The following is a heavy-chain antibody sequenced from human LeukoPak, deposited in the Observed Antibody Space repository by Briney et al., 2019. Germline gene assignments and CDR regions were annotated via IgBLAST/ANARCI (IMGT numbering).Heavy chain of an antibody. CDR3: AEDQSFDFWSGYSLYYYYYGMDV. CDR2: ISYDGSNK. D-gene: IGHD3-3*01. V-gene: IGHV3-30*18. J-gene: IGHJ6*02. Sequence: GGSLRLSCAASGFTFSSYGMHWVRQAPGKGLEWVAVISYDGSNKYYADSVKGRFTISRDNSKNTLYLQMNSLRAEDTAVYYCAEDQSFDFWSGYSLYYYYYGMDVWGQGTTVTVSS. CDR1: GFTFSSYG.